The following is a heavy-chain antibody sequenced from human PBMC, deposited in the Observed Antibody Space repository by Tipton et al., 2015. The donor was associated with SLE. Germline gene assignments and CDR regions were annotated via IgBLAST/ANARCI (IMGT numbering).Heavy chain of an antibody. CDR2: VYTSGST. Sequence: TLPVTCTVSGGSIGSGNYFWSWIRQPAGEGLEWIGRVYTSGSTNYRPSLKSRVTILVDTSKNQFSLKLRSVTAADTAVYYCASGILTGHASFDIWGPGTEVTVSS. D-gene: IGHD3-9*01. V-gene: IGHV4-61*02. CDR3: ASGILTGHASFDI. CDR1: GGSIGSGNYF. J-gene: IGHJ3*02.